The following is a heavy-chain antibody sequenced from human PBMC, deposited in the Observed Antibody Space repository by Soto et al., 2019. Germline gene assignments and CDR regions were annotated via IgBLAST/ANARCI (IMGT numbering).Heavy chain of an antibody. Sequence: PSETLSLTCTVSGGSINSTTYYWGWIRQSPGKGLEWIGNIYYSGKTYYSPSLKSRVSISVDSSRNQFSLRLSSVTAADTAIYYCGRTWGIGMATPGPWGQGVLVTVSS. CDR1: GGSINSTTYY. CDR2: IYYSGKT. J-gene: IGHJ5*02. V-gene: IGHV4-39*01. CDR3: GRTWGIGMATPGP. D-gene: IGHD6-19*01.